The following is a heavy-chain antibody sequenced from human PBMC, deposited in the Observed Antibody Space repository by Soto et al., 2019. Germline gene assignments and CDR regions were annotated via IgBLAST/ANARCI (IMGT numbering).Heavy chain of an antibody. J-gene: IGHJ6*02. CDR1: GFTFSSYW. V-gene: IGHV3-74*01. CDR2: INSDGSST. CDR3: PRSLAAANEHYYYYYGMDV. D-gene: IGHD6-13*01. Sequence: GGSLRLSCAASGFTFSSYWMHWVRQAPGKXLVWVSRINSDGSSTTYADSVKGRFTISRDNAKNTLYLQMNSLRAEDTAVYYCPRSLAAANEHYYYYYGMDVLGQRTTVTVSS.